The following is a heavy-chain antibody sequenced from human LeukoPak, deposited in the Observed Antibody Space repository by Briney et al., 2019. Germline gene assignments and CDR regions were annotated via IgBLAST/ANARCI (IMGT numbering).Heavy chain of an antibody. Sequence: PGGSLRLSCAASGXTFXXXAXXXXXXAXGXXLXXVXGISGXGGRTNYADSVKGRFTISRDNSKNTLYLQMNSLRAEDTAVYYCAKDLEATTVTTVDYWGQGTLVTVSS. J-gene: IGHJ4*02. CDR3: AKDLEATTVTTVDY. CDR1: GXTFXXXA. D-gene: IGHD4-17*01. V-gene: IGHV3-23*01. CDR2: ISGXGGRT.